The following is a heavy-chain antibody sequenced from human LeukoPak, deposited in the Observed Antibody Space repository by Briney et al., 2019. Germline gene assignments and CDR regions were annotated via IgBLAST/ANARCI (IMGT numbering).Heavy chain of an antibody. Sequence: GGSLRLSCAASGFTFSSYGMHWVRQAPGKGLEWVAFIRYDGSNKYYADSVKGRFTISRDNSKNTLYLQMNSLRAEDTAVYYCAKDHEVAGDQPTSYSSSQGVDYWAQGTLVTVSS. D-gene: IGHD6-6*01. CDR2: IRYDGSNK. J-gene: IGHJ4*02. V-gene: IGHV3-30*02. CDR1: GFTFSSYG. CDR3: AKDHEVAGDQPTSYSSSQGVDY.